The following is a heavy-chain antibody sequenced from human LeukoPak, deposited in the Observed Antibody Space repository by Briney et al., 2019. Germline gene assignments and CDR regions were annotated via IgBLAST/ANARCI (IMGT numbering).Heavy chain of an antibody. CDR2: IRYDGSNK. CDR1: GFTFSSYG. D-gene: IGHD3-16*01. Sequence: PGGSLRLSCAASGFTFSSYGMHWVCQAPGKGLEWVAFIRYDGSNKYYVDSVKGRFTISRDNAKNSLYLQMDSLRAEDTAVYYCVRVLGAYSNIYGPDFDYWGQGTLVTVSS. CDR3: VRVLGAYSNIYGPDFDY. V-gene: IGHV3-30*02. J-gene: IGHJ4*02.